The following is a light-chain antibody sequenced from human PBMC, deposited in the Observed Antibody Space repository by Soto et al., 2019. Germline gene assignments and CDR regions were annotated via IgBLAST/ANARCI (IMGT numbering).Light chain of an antibody. CDR2: EVN. CDR3: SSFVDGTSYV. J-gene: IGLJ1*01. Sequence: QSVLTQPPSVSGSPGQSVTISCTGTSSDVGSYNRVSWYQQPPGTAPKLMIYEVNKRPSGVPDRFSGSKSGNTASLTVSGLQPEDEAEYFCSSFVDGTSYVFGTGTKVTVL. V-gene: IGLV2-18*02. CDR1: SSDVGSYNR.